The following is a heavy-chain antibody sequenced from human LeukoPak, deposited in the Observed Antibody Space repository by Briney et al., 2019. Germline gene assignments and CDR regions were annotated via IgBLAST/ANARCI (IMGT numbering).Heavy chain of an antibody. D-gene: IGHD2-2*01. CDR1: GGSISSGGYY. V-gene: IGHV4-31*03. CDR3: ARGRRELKYAPDY. Sequence: SETLSLTCTVSGGSISSGGYYWSWIRQHPGKGLEWIGYIYYTAGAYYNPSLESRVSISLDASENQFSLKLSSVTAADTAVYYCARGRRELKYAPDYWGQGTLVTVSS. J-gene: IGHJ4*02. CDR2: IYYTAGA.